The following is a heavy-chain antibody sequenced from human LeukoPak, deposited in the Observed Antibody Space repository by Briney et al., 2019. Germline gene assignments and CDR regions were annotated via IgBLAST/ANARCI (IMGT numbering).Heavy chain of an antibody. CDR1: GFTFSSYA. D-gene: IGHD3-16*02. Sequence: GASLRLSCAASGFTFSSYAMSWVRQAPRKGLEWVSAISGSGGSTYYADSVKGGFTISRDNSKNTLYLQMNSLRAEDTAVYYCAKVGLYDYVWGSYRSLGVFDYWGQGTLVTVSS. V-gene: IGHV3-23*01. CDR2: ISGSGGST. J-gene: IGHJ4*02. CDR3: AKVGLYDYVWGSYRSLGVFDY.